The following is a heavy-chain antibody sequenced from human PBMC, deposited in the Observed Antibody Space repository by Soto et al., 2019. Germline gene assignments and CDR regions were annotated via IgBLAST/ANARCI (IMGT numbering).Heavy chain of an antibody. CDR2: INAGNGDT. J-gene: IGHJ4*02. V-gene: IGHV1-3*01. Sequence: ASVKISCKASGYAFTTYAIHWVRQAPGQRLEWLGWINAGNGDTKYSQKFQGRVTITRDKSASTAYMELSSLRSEDTAVYYCARDLGVVVFDYWGQGTLVTVSS. CDR3: ARDLGVVVFDY. D-gene: IGHD3-22*01. CDR1: GYAFTTYA.